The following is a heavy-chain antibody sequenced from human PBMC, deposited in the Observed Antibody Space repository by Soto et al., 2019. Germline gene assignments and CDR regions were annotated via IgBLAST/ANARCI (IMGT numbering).Heavy chain of an antibody. Sequence: QVQLVESGGGVVQPGRSLRLSCAASGFTFSSYGMHWVRQAPGKGLEWVAVISYDGSNKYYADSVKGRFTISRDNSKNTLYLQMNSLRAEDTAVYYCAKGWGDIVVMVAAPEHWGQGTLVTVSS. CDR2: ISYDGSNK. CDR3: AKGWGDIVVMVAAPEH. J-gene: IGHJ1*01. CDR1: GFTFSSYG. V-gene: IGHV3-30*18. D-gene: IGHD2-15*01.